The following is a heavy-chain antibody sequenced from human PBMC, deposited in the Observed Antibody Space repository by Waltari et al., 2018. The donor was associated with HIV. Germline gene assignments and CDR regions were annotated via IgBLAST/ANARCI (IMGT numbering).Heavy chain of an antibody. CDR1: GFDLTSHG. J-gene: IGHJ6*02. CDR3: VRGGGTWLQETHYYKGLDV. CDR2: SWAHDGKT. Sequence: QVQLMQSGPEMRRPGASVKISCRAGGFDLTSHGITWVRQAPGQGVEWVGWSWAHDGKTNIERRFKGGFSLTADTSTTTAFLEVRDLGMDDTATFYCVRGGGTWLQETHYYKGLDVWGQGTTV. V-gene: IGHV1-18*01. D-gene: IGHD3-22*01.